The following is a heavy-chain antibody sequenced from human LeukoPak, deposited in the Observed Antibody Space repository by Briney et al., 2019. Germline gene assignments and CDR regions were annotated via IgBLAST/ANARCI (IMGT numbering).Heavy chain of an antibody. CDR2: IIPIFGTA. CDR1: GGTFSSYA. CDR3: ARAHQPYYYDSSGYYHG. Sequence: GASVKVSCKASGGTFSSYAISWVRQAPGQGLEWMGGIIPIFGTANYAQKFQGRVTITTDESTSTAYMELSSLRSEDTAVYYCARAHQPYYYDSSGYYHGWGQRTLVTVSS. D-gene: IGHD3-22*01. J-gene: IGHJ4*02. V-gene: IGHV1-69*05.